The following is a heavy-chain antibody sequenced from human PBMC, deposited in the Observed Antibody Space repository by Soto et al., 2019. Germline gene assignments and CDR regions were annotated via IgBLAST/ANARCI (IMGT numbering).Heavy chain of an antibody. CDR1: GYTFTEFD. Sequence: QVLLVQSGADVKKPGASVKVSCKTSGYTFTEFDINWGRQAPGQGLEWMGWMKTNTGNTGYAQKFQGRVTMTRETSLSTSYIELRRLRSEDTAVYYCARLGRFFVGHAGYWGQGTLVPISS. D-gene: IGHD2-21*01. CDR2: MKTNTGNT. J-gene: IGHJ4*02. CDR3: ARLGRFFVGHAGY. V-gene: IGHV1-8*01.